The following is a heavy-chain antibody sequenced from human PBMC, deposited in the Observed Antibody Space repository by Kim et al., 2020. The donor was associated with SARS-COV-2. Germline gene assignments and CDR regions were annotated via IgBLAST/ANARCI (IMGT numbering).Heavy chain of an antibody. CDR2: ISSSSSYI. D-gene: IGHD5-12*01. J-gene: IGHJ3*02. V-gene: IGHV3-21*01. CDR1: GFTFSSYY. Sequence: GGSLRLSCAASGFTFSSYYMNWVRQAPGKGLEWVSSISSSSSYIYYADSVKGRFTISRDNAQNSLYLQMNSLRAEDTAVYYCARVSDYDAAADSWSAFDIWGQGTMVTVSS. CDR3: ARVSDYDAAADSWSAFDI.